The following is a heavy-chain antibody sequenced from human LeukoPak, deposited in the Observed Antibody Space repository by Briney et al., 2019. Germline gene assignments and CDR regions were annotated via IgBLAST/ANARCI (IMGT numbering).Heavy chain of an antibody. V-gene: IGHV4-39*07. CDR3: ARSATVTTGYFDY. D-gene: IGHD4-17*01. Sequence: SETLSLTCSVPGGSISSSGHYWGWVRQSPEKGLDWIGSIYSNGNTYYNPSVKSRVTISVDTSKNQFSLKLTSVTAAETAVYYCARSATVTTGYFDYWGQGALVTVSS. CDR1: GGSISSSGHY. CDR2: IYSNGNT. J-gene: IGHJ4*02.